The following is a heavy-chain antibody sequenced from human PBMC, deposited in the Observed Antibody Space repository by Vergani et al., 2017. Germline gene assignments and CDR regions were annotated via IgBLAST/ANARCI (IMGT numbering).Heavy chain of an antibody. D-gene: IGHD3-10*01. CDR3: ARTALWFGVFDY. CDR2: ISSSSSYT. J-gene: IGHJ4*02. Sequence: QVQLVESGGGLVKPGGSLRLSCAASGFTFSDYYMSWIRQAPGKGLEWVSYISSSSSYTNYADSVKGRFTISRDNAKNSLYLQMNSLRAEDTAVYYCARTALWFGVFDYWGQGTLVTVSS. CDR1: GFTFSDYY. V-gene: IGHV3-11*06.